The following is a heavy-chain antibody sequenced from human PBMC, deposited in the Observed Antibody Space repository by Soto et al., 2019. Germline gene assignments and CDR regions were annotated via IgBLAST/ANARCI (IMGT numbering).Heavy chain of an antibody. V-gene: IGHV3-74*01. CDR3: ARGDGDYYDGNGYLGRH. CDR2: INSDGSRT. CDR1: GFTFSSYW. J-gene: IGHJ4*02. D-gene: IGHD3-22*01. Sequence: EVQLVESGGGLVQPGGSLRLSCAASGFTFSSYWMHWVRQAPGKGLVWVSRINSDGSRTSYADSAKGRFTISRDNAKNTLYLQMNGLRAEDTAVYYCARGDGDYYDGNGYLGRHWGQGALVTVSS.